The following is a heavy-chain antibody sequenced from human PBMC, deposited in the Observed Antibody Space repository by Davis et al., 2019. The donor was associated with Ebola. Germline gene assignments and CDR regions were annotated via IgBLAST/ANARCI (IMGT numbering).Heavy chain of an antibody. CDR3: TSTIFGVGADY. CDR1: GGTFSSYA. D-gene: IGHD3-3*01. CDR2: FIPSFGTA. Sequence: AASVKVSCKASGGTFSSYAISWVRQAPGQGLEWMGGFIPSFGTANYAQMFQGRVTITADKSTSTAYMELSSLRFEDTAVYYCTSTIFGVGADYWGQGTLVTVSS. J-gene: IGHJ4*02. V-gene: IGHV1-69*06.